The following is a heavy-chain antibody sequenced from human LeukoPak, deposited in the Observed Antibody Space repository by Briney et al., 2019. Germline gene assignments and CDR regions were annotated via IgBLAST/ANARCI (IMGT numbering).Heavy chain of an antibody. CDR3: ARGGSKDIVVVPAAKRGNWFDP. J-gene: IGHJ5*02. Sequence: TTSETLSLTCTVSGGPISSYYWSWIRQPPGKGLEWIGYIYYSGSTNYNPSLKSRVTISVDTSKNQFSLKLSSVTAADTAVYYCARGGSKDIVVVPAAKRGNWFDPWGQGTLVTVSS. CDR2: IYYSGST. V-gene: IGHV4-59*01. CDR1: GGPISSYY. D-gene: IGHD2-2*01.